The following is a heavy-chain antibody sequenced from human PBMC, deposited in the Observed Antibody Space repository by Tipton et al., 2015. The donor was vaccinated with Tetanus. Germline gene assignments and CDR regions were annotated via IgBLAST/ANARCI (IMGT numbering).Heavy chain of an antibody. D-gene: IGHD7-27*01. CDR2: IYYSGST. J-gene: IGHJ4*02. V-gene: IGHV4-39*07. CDR3: ARGRNWGTDY. Sequence: TLSLTCTVSGGSISSSSFYWGWIRQPPGKELEWIGSIYYSGSTYYNPSLKSRVSISVDTSKNQFSLNLNSVTGADTAVYYCARGRNWGTDYWGQGILVTVSS. CDR1: GGSISSSSFY.